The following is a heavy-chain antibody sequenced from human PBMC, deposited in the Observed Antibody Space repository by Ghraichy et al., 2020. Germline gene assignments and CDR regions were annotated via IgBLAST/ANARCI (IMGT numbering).Heavy chain of an antibody. Sequence: GGSLRLSCAAFGFTFDDYAMHWVRQAPGKGLEWVSGISWNSGSIDYADSVKGRFTISRDNAKNSLYLQMNSLRGEDTAIYYCVKDQQAAIKTLNWFDSWGQGTLVTVSS. V-gene: IGHV3-9*01. D-gene: IGHD2-2*01. J-gene: IGHJ5*01. CDR1: GFTFDDYA. CDR3: VKDQQAAIKTLNWFDS. CDR2: ISWNSGSI.